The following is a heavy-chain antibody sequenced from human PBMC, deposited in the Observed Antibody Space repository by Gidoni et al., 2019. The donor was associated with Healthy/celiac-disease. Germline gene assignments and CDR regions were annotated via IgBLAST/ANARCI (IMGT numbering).Heavy chain of an antibody. Sequence: QVQLGQSGAEVKKPGSSGKVSCKDSGGNFSSYAISWVRQAPGQGLEWMGGIIPIFGTANYAQKFQGRVTITADESTSTAYMELSSLRSEDTAVYYCARDIVVVPAAPYLPYYYGMDVWGQGTTVTVSS. D-gene: IGHD2-2*01. CDR1: GGNFSSYA. CDR2: IIPIFGTA. CDR3: ARDIVVVPAAPYLPYYYGMDV. J-gene: IGHJ6*02. V-gene: IGHV1-69*01.